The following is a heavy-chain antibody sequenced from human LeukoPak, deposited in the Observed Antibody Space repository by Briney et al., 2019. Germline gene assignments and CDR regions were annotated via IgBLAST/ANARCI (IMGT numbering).Heavy chain of an antibody. V-gene: IGHV1-2*02. D-gene: IGHD3-22*01. J-gene: IGHJ4*02. CDR2: INPNSGGT. CDR3: ATDNLNYYDSSGLGGLDY. CDR1: GYTFTGYY. Sequence: ASVKVSCKASGYTFTGYYMHWVRQAPGQGLEWMGWINPNSGGTNYAQKFQGRVTMTRDTSISTAYMELSSLRSEDTAVYYCATDNLNYYDSSGLGGLDYWGQGTLVTVSS.